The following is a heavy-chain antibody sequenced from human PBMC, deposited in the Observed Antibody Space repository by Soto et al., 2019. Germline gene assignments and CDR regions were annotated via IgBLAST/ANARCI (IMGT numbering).Heavy chain of an antibody. Sequence: EVQLLESGGGLVQPGGSLRLSCAASGLTFRSYAMNWVRQAPGKGLEWVSAISGSGGSTYYADSVKGRFTISRDSSKNTLYLQMNSLRAEDTAVYYCAKGNSWSPALVLDIWGQGTMVTVSS. CDR1: GLTFRSYA. V-gene: IGHV3-23*01. D-gene: IGHD1-7*01. CDR3: AKGNSWSPALVLDI. J-gene: IGHJ3*02. CDR2: ISGSGGST.